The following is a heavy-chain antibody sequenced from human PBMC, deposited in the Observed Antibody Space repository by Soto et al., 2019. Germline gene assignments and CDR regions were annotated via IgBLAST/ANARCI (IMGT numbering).Heavy chain of an antibody. D-gene: IGHD6-19*01. V-gene: IGHV3-53*01. CDR3: ARGIAVAGFYFDY. J-gene: IGHJ4*02. CDR1: WFTVSSNY. CDR2: IYSSGTT. Sequence: GGSLRLSCAGSWFTVSSNYMNWVRQAPGKGLEWVSVIYSSGTTYYADSVKGRFTISRDNSKNTLYLQMNNLRAEDTALYYCARGIAVAGFYFDYWGQGALVTVSS.